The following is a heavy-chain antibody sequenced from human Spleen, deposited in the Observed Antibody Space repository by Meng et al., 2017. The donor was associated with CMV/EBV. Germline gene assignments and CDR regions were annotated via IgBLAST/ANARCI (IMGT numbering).Heavy chain of an antibody. D-gene: IGHD2-2*01. CDR1: GFTFSSYS. CDR2: ISSSSSYI. V-gene: IGHV3-21*01. Sequence: SCAASGFTFSSYSMNWVRQAPGKGLEWVSSISSSSSYIYYADSVKGRFTISRDNAKNSLYLQMNSLRAEDTAVYYCARPVVPAAIFPGMDVWGQGTTVTVSS. J-gene: IGHJ6*02. CDR3: ARPVVPAAIFPGMDV.